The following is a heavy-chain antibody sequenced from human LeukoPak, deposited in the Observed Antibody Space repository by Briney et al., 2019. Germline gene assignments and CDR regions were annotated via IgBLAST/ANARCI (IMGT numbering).Heavy chain of an antibody. V-gene: IGHV3-23*01. J-gene: IGHJ4*02. CDR1: GFSFGSYA. D-gene: IGHD3-3*01. CDR3: AREITIFGVVPGD. CDR2: ISGSGDNS. Sequence: PGGSLRLSCAASGFSFGSYALSWVRQAPGKGLEWVSVISGSGDNSHYTDPVKGRFTISRDNSKNTLYLQMNSLRAEDTAVYYCAREITIFGVVPGDWGQGTLVTVSS.